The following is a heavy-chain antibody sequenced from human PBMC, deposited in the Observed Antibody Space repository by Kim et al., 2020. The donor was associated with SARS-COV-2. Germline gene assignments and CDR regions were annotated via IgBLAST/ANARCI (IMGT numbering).Heavy chain of an antibody. CDR2: INAGNGNT. CDR1: GYTFTSYA. J-gene: IGHJ6*02. Sequence: ASVKVSCKASGYTFTSYAMHWVRQAPGQRLEWMGWINAGNGNTKYSQKFQGRVTITRDTSASTAYMELSSLRSEDTAVYYCARVSGYCSSTSCYGYYYYGMDVWGQGTTVTVSS. D-gene: IGHD2-2*01. CDR3: ARVSGYCSSTSCYGYYYYGMDV. V-gene: IGHV1-3*01.